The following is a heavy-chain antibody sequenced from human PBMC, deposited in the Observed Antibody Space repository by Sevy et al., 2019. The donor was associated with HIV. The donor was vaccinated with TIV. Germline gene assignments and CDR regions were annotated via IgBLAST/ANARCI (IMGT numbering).Heavy chain of an antibody. CDR3: HRDHVNDGDLGAYYSYAMDV. D-gene: IGHD4-17*01. Sequence: GGSLRLSGAASGFSISDYYMSWIRQAAGKGPQWISYISSSADTIYYADAGKGGFTVSRDNAKNSLYLQMKGLRVEDTAVYYCHRDHVNDGDLGAYYSYAMDVWGQGTTVTVSS. CDR2: ISSSADTI. J-gene: IGHJ6*02. CDR1: GFSISDYY. V-gene: IGHV3-11*01.